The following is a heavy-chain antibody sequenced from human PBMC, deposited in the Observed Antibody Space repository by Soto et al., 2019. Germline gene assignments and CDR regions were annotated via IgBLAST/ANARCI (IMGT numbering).Heavy chain of an antibody. Sequence: SETLSLTCTFSVGSFSSGSYYGSWFRQPPGRGLEWIGYIYNSRSTNYTPSLKRRVTIAVDTSKHQFSLKLSAVTAAATAVYYCARVTVAATGGRYYYCYGMDVWGQGTTVTVSS. CDR3: ARVTVAATGGRYYYCYGMDV. V-gene: IGHV4-61*01. CDR1: VGSFSSGSYY. J-gene: IGHJ6*02. CDR2: IYNSRST. D-gene: IGHD2-15*01.